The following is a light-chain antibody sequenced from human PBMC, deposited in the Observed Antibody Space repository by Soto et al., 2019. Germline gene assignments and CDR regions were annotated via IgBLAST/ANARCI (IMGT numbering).Light chain of an antibody. CDR3: SSYTSSSTLGV. Sequence: QSALTQPASVSGSPGQSITISCTGTSSDVGAHNYVSWYQQHPGKAPKLMISEVSNRPSGVSNRFSGSKSGNTASLTISGLQAEDEADYYCSSYTSSSTLGVFGGGTKLTVL. CDR2: EVS. J-gene: IGLJ2*01. CDR1: SSDVGAHNY. V-gene: IGLV2-14*01.